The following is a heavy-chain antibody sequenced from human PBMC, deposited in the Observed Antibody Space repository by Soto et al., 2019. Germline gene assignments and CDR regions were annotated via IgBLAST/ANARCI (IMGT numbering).Heavy chain of an antibody. J-gene: IGHJ4*02. CDR1: GGSISSGGYY. Sequence: QVQLQESGPGLVKPSQTLSLTCTVSGGSISSGGYYWSWIRQHPGKGLGWIGYIYYSGSTYYNPSLQRRVTISVDTSKNQFSLKLSSVTAADTAVYYCARGGGYDYGGWIDYWGQGTLVTVSS. CDR3: ARGGGYDYGGWIDY. V-gene: IGHV4-31*03. D-gene: IGHD5-12*01. CDR2: IYYSGST.